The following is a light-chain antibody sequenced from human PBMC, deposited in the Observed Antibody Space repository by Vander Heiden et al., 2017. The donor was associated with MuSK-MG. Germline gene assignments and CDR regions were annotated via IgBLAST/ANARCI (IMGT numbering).Light chain of an antibody. J-gene: IGKJ1*01. CDR3: QKYGRSMTT. CDR1: QSVSSRD. V-gene: IGKV3-20*01. Sequence: VLTQTPGTLSLSPGERATLSCRATQSVSSRDLAWYQPKPGQAPRLRIYAVSSRATGSPDRCSGRGSGTDCTRTISRLEPEDFSGDDGQKYGRSMTTFGQGTKVEIK. CDR2: AVS.